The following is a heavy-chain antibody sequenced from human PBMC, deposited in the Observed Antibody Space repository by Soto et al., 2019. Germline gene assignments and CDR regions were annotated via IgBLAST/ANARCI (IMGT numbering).Heavy chain of an antibody. V-gene: IGHV4-34*01. CDR3: ARAIAAAVKSGYYYGMDV. CDR2: INHSGST. Sequence: PSETLSLTCAVYGGSFSGYYWSWIRQPPGKGLEWIGEINHSGSTNYNPSLKSRVTISVDTSKNQFSLKLSSVTAADTAVYYCARAIAAAVKSGYYYGMDVWGQGTTVTVSS. D-gene: IGHD6-13*01. J-gene: IGHJ6*02. CDR1: GGSFSGYY.